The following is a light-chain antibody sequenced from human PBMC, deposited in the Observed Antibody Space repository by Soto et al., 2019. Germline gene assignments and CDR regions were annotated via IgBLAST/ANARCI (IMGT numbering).Light chain of an antibody. V-gene: IGKV1-5*03. CDR2: QAS. CDR3: QQYSGMWT. Sequence: SGCIGDRGWITCRASQSISSWLAWYQQKPGKAPKLLIYQASILESGVPSRFGGTRSGTEFTLTISSLQPDNFATYYCQQYSGMWTCGQGTKVDIK. CDR1: QSISSW. J-gene: IGKJ1*01.